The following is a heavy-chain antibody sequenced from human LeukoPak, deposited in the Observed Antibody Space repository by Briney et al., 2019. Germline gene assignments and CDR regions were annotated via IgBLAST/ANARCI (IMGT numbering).Heavy chain of an antibody. Sequence: GGSLRLSCAASGFTFSSYSMNWVRQAPGKGLEWVAVISYDGSNKYYADSVKGRFTISRDNSKNTLYLQMNSLRAEDTAVYYCARDGGFYYFDYWGQGTLVTVSS. CDR1: GFTFSSYS. V-gene: IGHV3-30*03. D-gene: IGHD2-15*01. CDR3: ARDGGFYYFDY. J-gene: IGHJ4*02. CDR2: ISYDGSNK.